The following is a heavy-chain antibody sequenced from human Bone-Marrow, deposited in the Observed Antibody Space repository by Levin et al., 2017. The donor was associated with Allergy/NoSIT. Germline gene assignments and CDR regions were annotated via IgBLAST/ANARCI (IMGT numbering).Heavy chain of an antibody. CDR3: AKDLYDSSGYSSVSGLYFAH. J-gene: IGHJ4*02. CDR1: GFIYNNYV. Sequence: PGGSLRLSCVASGFIYNNYVMSWVRQAPGKGLEWVSTPSGSGDSKFYADSVRGRLPTSRANSKNTLNRQMNSLRREDTAVYYCAKDLYDSSGYSSVSGLYFAHWGQGTLVTVSS. V-gene: IGHV3-23*01. CDR2: PSGSGDSK. D-gene: IGHD3-22*01.